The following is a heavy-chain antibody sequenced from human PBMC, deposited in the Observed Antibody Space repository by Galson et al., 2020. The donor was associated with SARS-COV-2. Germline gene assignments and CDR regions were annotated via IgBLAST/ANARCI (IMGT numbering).Heavy chain of an antibody. CDR1: GFTFSSYS. Sequence: GESLKISCAASGFTFSSYSMNWVRQAPGKGLEWVSSISSSSSYIYYADSVKGRFTISRDNAKNSLYLQMNSLRAEDTAVYYCVSRILTGYYNPSPIDYWGQGTLVTVSS. D-gene: IGHD3-9*01. CDR3: VSRILTGYYNPSPIDY. J-gene: IGHJ4*02. CDR2: ISSSSSYI. V-gene: IGHV3-21*01.